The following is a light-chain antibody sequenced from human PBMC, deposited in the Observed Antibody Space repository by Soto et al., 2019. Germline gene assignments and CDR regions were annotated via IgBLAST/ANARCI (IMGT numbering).Light chain of an antibody. V-gene: IGKV3-20*01. CDR1: QSVSNNY. J-gene: IGKJ4*01. Sequence: EIVLTQSPGTVSLSPGERATLSCRASQSVSNNYLAWYQQKPGQALRLLIYGASRRATGIPDRFSGSGSGTDFTLTISRLEPEDFAVYHCQQYGNSPPSFGGGTKVEIK. CDR3: QQYGNSPPS. CDR2: GAS.